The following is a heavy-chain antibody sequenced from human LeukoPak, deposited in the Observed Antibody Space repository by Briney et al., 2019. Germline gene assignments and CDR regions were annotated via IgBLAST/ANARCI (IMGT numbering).Heavy chain of an antibody. CDR1: GFTFSSYS. CDR3: ARDADYYDSSGYFDY. CDR2: ISSSSSYI. Sequence: GGSLRLSCAASGFTFSSYSMNWVRQAPGKGLEWVSPISSSSSYIYYADSVKSRFTISRDNAKNSLYLQMNSLRAEDPAVYYCARDADYYDSSGYFDYWGQGTLVTVSS. V-gene: IGHV3-21*01. D-gene: IGHD3-22*01. J-gene: IGHJ4*02.